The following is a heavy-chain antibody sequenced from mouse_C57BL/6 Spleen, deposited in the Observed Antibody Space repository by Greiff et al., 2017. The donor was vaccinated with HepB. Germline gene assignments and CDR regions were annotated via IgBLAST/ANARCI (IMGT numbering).Heavy chain of an antibody. D-gene: IGHD2-4*01. CDR1: GFSFNTYA. V-gene: IGHV10-1*01. CDR3: VRQYYDYDGWYFDV. Sequence: EVQLVESGGGLVQPKGSLKLSCAASGFSFNTYAMNWVRQAPGKGLEWVARIRSKSNNYATYYADSVKDRFTISRDDSESMLYLQMNNLKTEDTAMYYCVRQYYDYDGWYFDVWGTGTTVTVSS. CDR2: IRSKSNNYAT. J-gene: IGHJ1*03.